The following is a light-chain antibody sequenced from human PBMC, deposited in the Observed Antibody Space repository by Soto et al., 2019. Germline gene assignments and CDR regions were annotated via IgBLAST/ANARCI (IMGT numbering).Light chain of an antibody. CDR2: KNS. V-gene: IGLV1-44*01. J-gene: IGLJ3*02. Sequence: QSVLTQPPSASGTPGQRVTFSCSGSSSNIGSHTVNWYQQVPGTAPRLLMYKNSQRPPGVPDRFSGSKSGTSASLAISGLXXXXXXXXXCATWDGSLNSWVFGGGTKLTV. CDR1: SSNIGSHT. CDR3: ATWDGSLNSWV.